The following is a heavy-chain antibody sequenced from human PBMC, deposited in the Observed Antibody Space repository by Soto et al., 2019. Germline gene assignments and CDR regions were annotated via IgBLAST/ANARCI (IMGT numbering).Heavy chain of an antibody. V-gene: IGHV4-34*01. Sequence: QVQLQQWGAGLLKPSETLSLTCAVYGGSFSGYYWSWIRQPPGKGLEWIGEINHSGSTNYNPSLKSRVTISVDTSKNQFSLKLSSVTAAGTAVYYCARGVWFGEFDAFDIWGQGTMVTVSS. CDR1: GGSFSGYY. J-gene: IGHJ3*02. CDR3: ARGVWFGEFDAFDI. CDR2: INHSGST. D-gene: IGHD3-10*01.